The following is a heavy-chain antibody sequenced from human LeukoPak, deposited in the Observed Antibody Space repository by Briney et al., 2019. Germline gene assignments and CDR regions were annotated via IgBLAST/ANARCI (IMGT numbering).Heavy chain of an antibody. Sequence: ASVKVSCKASGGTFSSYAISWVRQAPGQGLEWMGGIIPIFGTANYAQKFQGRVTITADESTSTAYMELSSLRSEDTAVYYCARYDFWSGYSSVGAMDVWGQGTTVTVSS. D-gene: IGHD3-3*01. J-gene: IGHJ6*02. CDR3: ARYDFWSGYSSVGAMDV. CDR2: IIPIFGTA. V-gene: IGHV1-69*13. CDR1: GGTFSSYA.